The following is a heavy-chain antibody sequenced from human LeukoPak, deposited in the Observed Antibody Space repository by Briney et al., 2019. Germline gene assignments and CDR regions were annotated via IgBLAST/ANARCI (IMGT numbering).Heavy chain of an antibody. J-gene: IGHJ4*02. CDR3: ARGRWSPPFDF. V-gene: IGHV1-46*01. CDR2: INPSGGST. Sequence: GASVKVSCKASGYTLTSYYMHWVRQAPGQGREGMGIINPSGGSTSYEQKFQGRVTMTRDMSTSTVYMELSSLRSEDTAVYYCARGRWSPPFDFWGQGTLVTVSS. D-gene: IGHD4-23*01. CDR1: GYTLTSYY.